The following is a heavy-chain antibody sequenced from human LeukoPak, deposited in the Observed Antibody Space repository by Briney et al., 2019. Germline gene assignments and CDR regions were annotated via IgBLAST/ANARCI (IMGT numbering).Heavy chain of an antibody. CDR2: INSDGSEG. CDR3: ARSSYSSSSSV. Sequence: QAGGSLRLSCAVSGSTFSGFWMSWSRQAPGKGLEWVTSINSDGSEGYYADVVKGRFTISRDNAKNSLYLQINSLRAEDTAVYYCARSSYSSSSSVWGQGTMVTVSS. CDR1: GSTFSGFW. J-gene: IGHJ3*01. V-gene: IGHV3-7*03. D-gene: IGHD6-6*01.